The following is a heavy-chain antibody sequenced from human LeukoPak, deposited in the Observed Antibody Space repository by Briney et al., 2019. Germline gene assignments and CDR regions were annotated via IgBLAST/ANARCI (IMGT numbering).Heavy chain of an antibody. D-gene: IGHD4-17*01. Sequence: GGSLRLSCAASGFTFTNYAMTWVRQAPGKGLEWVSVISGSGSNTDYADSVKGRFTISRDNSKNTLYLQMNSLRAEDTAVYYCVRDRAVSPFPPDAFDMWGQGTMVTVAS. CDR3: VRDRAVSPFPPDAFDM. CDR2: ISGSGSNT. CDR1: GFTFTNYA. J-gene: IGHJ3*02. V-gene: IGHV3-23*01.